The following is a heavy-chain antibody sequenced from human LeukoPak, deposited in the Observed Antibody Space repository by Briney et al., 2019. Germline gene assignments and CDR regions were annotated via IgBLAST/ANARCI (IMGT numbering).Heavy chain of an antibody. V-gene: IGHV4-38-2*02. CDR1: GYSISSGYY. D-gene: IGHD5-24*01. Sequence: SETLSLTCTVSGYSISSGYYWGWIRQPPGKGLEWIGSIYASGSTNYNPSLKSRVTISVDTSKNQFSLKLSSVTATDTAVYYCAREQRWLQSLDYWGQGTLVTVSS. CDR2: IYASGST. J-gene: IGHJ4*02. CDR3: AREQRWLQSLDY.